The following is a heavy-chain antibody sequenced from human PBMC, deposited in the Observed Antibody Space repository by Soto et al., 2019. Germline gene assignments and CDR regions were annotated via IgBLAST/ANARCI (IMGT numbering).Heavy chain of an antibody. CDR2: ISGSGGST. Sequence: HPGGSLRLSCAASGFTFSSYAMSWVRQAPGKGLEWVSAISGSGGSTYYADSVKGRFTISRDNSKNTLYLQMNSLRAEDTAVYYCAKDPSSGYYDSSGYSPGAFDIWGQGTMVTVSS. V-gene: IGHV3-23*01. CDR1: GFTFSSYA. J-gene: IGHJ3*02. CDR3: AKDPSSGYYDSSGYSPGAFDI. D-gene: IGHD3-22*01.